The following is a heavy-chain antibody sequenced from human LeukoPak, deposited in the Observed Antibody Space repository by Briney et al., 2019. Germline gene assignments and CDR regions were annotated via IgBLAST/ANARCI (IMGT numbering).Heavy chain of an antibody. Sequence: SETLSLTCTVSGGSISSGGYYWSWIRQHPGEGLEWIGYIYYSGSTYYNPSLKSRVTISVDTSKNQFSLKLSSVTAADTAVYYCARHHGHSGYYYYAYWGQGTLATVSS. CDR1: GGSISSGGYY. J-gene: IGHJ4*02. D-gene: IGHD3-22*01. V-gene: IGHV4-31*03. CDR2: IYYSGST. CDR3: ARHHGHSGYYYYAY.